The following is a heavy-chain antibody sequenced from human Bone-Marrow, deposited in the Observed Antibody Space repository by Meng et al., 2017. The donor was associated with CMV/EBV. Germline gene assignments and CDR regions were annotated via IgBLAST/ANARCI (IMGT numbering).Heavy chain of an antibody. D-gene: IGHD6-13*01. CDR1: GFSLSNARMG. V-gene: IGHV2-26*01. Sequence: SGPTLVKPTETLTLTCTVSGFSLSNARMGVSWIRQPPGKALEWLAHIFSNDEKSYSTSLKSRLTISKDTSKSQVVLTMTNMDPVDTATYYCAHSLGYSSSWSTYPFDYWGQGTLVTVSS. CDR2: IFSNDEK. J-gene: IGHJ4*02. CDR3: AHSLGYSSSWSTYPFDY.